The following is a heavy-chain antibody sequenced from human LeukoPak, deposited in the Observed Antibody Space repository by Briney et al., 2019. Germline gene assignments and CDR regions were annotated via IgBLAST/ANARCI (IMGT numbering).Heavy chain of an antibody. V-gene: IGHV4-34*01. D-gene: IGHD5-18*01. CDR1: GGSFSGYY. CDR2: INHSGST. J-gene: IGHJ6*02. CDR3: ARGRLVDTAMAINYYYYGMDV. Sequence: PSETLSLTCAVYGGSFSGYYWSWIRQPPGKGLEWIGEINHSGSTNYNPSLKSRVTISVDTSKNQFSLKLSFVTAADTAVYYCARGRLVDTAMAINYYYYGMDVWGQGTTVTVSS.